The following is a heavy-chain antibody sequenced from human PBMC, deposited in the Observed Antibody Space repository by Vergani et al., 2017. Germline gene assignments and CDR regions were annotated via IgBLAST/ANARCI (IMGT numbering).Heavy chain of an antibody. J-gene: IGHJ4*02. V-gene: IGHV3-23*04. Sequence: EVQLVESGGGVVQPGGSLRLSCAASGFTFNSYGMHWVRQAPGKGLEWVSGISGQNFRTHYADSVKGRFTISRDDSKNTVYLQINSLRAEDTAFYYCADLYGDDGFPPFWGQGALVTVSS. CDR3: ADLYGDDGFPPF. CDR1: GFTFNSYG. D-gene: IGHD2-21*01. CDR2: ISGQNFRT.